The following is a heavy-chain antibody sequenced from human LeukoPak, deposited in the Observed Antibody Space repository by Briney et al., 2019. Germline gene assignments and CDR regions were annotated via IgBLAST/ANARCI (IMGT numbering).Heavy chain of an antibody. D-gene: IGHD2-2*01. CDR2: IYHSGST. Sequence: SETLSLTCTVSGYSISSGYYWGWIRQPPGKGLEWIGSIYHSGSTYYNPSLRSRVTISVDTSKNQFSLKLSSVTAADTAVYYCARDRYQLPIRSDFDYWGQGTLVTVSS. CDR3: ARDRYQLPIRSDFDY. CDR1: GYSISSGYY. J-gene: IGHJ4*02. V-gene: IGHV4-38-2*02.